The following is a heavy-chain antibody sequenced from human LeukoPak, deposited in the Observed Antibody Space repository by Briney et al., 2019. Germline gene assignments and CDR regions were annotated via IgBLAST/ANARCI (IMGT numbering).Heavy chain of an antibody. CDR1: GFAVSSNY. Sequence: AGSLSLSCSASGFAVSSNYMSWVRQAPGKGLEWVSVIYSGGTTYYIDSVKGRVTISRDNSKNTLSLQMNSLRAEDTAVYYCARAIVATIQARTWYFDLWGRGTLVTVSS. D-gene: IGHD5-12*01. V-gene: IGHV3-53*01. CDR3: ARAIVATIQARTWYFDL. CDR2: IYSGGTT. J-gene: IGHJ2*01.